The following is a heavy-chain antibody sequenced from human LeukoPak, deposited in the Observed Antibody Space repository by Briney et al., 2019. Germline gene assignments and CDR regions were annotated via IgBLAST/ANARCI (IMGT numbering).Heavy chain of an antibody. D-gene: IGHD3-22*01. J-gene: IGHJ2*01. Sequence: SETLSLTCTVSGGSISGSISSAYWNWIRQPPGKGLEWIGYIYSSGSTDSNPSLKSRVSISLDTSKNQFSLKLNSVTAADTAVYYCARESNDSSGFDLWGRGTLVTVSS. CDR2: IYSSGST. V-gene: IGHV4-61*01. CDR3: ARESNDSSGFDL. CDR1: GGSISGSISSAY.